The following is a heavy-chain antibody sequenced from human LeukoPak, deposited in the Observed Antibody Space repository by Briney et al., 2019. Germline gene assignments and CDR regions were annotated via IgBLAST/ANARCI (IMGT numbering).Heavy chain of an antibody. CDR1: GFTFDDYA. Sequence: GGSLRLSCAASGFTFDDYAMHWVRQAPGKGLEWVSLISGDGGSTYYADSVKGRFTISRDNSKNSLYLQMNSLRTEDTALYYCAKDINRVRITMVRGVIRCGMDVWGQGTTVTVSS. J-gene: IGHJ6*02. CDR2: ISGDGGST. D-gene: IGHD3-10*01. CDR3: AKDINRVRITMVRGVIRCGMDV. V-gene: IGHV3-43*02.